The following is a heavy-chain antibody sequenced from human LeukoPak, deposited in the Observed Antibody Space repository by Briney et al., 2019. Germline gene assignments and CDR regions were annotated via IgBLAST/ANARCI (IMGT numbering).Heavy chain of an antibody. V-gene: IGHV1-69*06. D-gene: IGHD3-22*01. CDR1: GGTFSSYA. J-gene: IGHJ3*02. CDR3: ASPPDYYDSSGYSWDAFDI. CDR2: IIPIFGTA. Sequence: SVKVSCKASGGTFSSYAISRVRQAPGQGLEWMGGIIPIFGTANYAQKFQGRVTITADKSTSTAYMELSSLRSEDTAVYYCASPPDYYDSSGYSWDAFDIWGQGTMVTVSS.